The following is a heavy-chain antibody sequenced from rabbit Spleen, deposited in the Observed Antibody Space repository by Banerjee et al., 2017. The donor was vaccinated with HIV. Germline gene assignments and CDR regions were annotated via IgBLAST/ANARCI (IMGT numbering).Heavy chain of an antibody. V-gene: IGHV1S40*01. D-gene: IGHD1-1*01. Sequence: QSLEESGGDLVKPGASLTLTCTASGFTISSTYWMCWVRQAPGKGLEWIGCIYTSSSSAYYASWAKGRFTISKTSSTTVTLQMTSLTAADTATYFCARDDSNSGYDFNLWGPGTLVTVS. CDR2: IYTSSSSA. CDR1: GFTISSTYW. CDR3: ARDDSNSGYDFNL. J-gene: IGHJ4*01.